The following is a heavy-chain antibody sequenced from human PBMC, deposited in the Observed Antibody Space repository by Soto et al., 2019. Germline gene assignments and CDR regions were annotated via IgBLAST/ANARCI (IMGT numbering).Heavy chain of an antibody. D-gene: IGHD7-27*01. CDR1: GFTFISYA. CDR3: AKDRQNWEELRSHPYYFDS. Sequence: GGSLRLSCAASGFTFISYAMSWVRQAPGKGLEWVSSISGGAGSTYYADSVKGRFTISRDNSRNTLYLQMNSLGAEDTAVYYCAKDRQNWEELRSHPYYFDSWGQGTLVTVSS. J-gene: IGHJ4*02. V-gene: IGHV3-23*01. CDR2: ISGGAGST.